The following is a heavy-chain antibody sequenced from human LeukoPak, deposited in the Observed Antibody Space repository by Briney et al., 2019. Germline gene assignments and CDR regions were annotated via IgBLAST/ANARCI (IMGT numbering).Heavy chain of an antibody. V-gene: IGHV3-7*01. Sequence: GGSLRLSCAASGFTFSSYWMSWVRQAPGKGLEWVANIKQDGSEKYYVDSVKGRFTISRDNAKNSLYLQMNSLRAEDTAVYYCARGYSGSYSGSGGAFDIWGQGAMVTVSS. CDR1: GFTFSSYW. CDR3: ARGYSGSYSGSGGAFDI. CDR2: IKQDGSEK. D-gene: IGHD1-26*01. J-gene: IGHJ3*02.